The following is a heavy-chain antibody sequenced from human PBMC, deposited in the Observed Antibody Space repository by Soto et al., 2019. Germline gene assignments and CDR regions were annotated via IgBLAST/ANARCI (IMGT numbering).Heavy chain of an antibody. D-gene: IGHD3-9*01. Sequence: GGSLRLSCAASGFTFSSYSMNWVRQAPGKGLEWVSYISSSSSTIYYADSVKGRFTISRDNAKNSLYLQMNSLRAEDTAVYYCARVGSWYYEILTGHTTPFEPWGQLPLVTVFS. CDR3: ARVGSWYYEILTGHTTPFEP. CDR1: GFTFSSYS. V-gene: IGHV3-48*01. CDR2: ISSSSSTI. J-gene: IGHJ5*02.